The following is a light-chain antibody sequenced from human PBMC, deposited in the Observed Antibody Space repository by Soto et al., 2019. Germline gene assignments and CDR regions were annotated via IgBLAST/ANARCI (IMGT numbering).Light chain of an antibody. V-gene: IGLV1-44*01. CDR3: AAWDDSLNGPV. CDR1: SSNIGSNA. J-gene: IGLJ3*02. CDR2: SNN. Sequence: QSVLTQPPSASGTPGQRVTISCSGSSSNIGSNAVNWYQQVPGTAPKPLIYSNNHRPSGVPDRFSGSKSGTSASLAISGLQSEDEADYYCAAWDDSLNGPVFGGGTQLTVL.